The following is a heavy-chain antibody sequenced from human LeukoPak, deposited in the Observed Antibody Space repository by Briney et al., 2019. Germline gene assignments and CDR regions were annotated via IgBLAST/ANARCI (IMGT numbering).Heavy chain of an antibody. J-gene: IGHJ3*02. D-gene: IGHD4-17*01. V-gene: IGHV4-59*08. Sequence: SETLSLTCTVSGGSISSYYWSWIRQPPGKGLEWIGYIYYSGSTNYNPSLKSRVTISVDTSKNQFSLKLSSVTAADTAVYYCARPNYGDNDAFDIWGQGTMVTVSS. CDR3: ARPNYGDNDAFDI. CDR2: IYYSGST. CDR1: GGSISSYY.